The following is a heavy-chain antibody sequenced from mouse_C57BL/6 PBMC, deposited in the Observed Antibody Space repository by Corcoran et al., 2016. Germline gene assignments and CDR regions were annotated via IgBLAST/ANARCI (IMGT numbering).Heavy chain of an antibody. CDR2: INPNNGGT. Sequence: EVQLQQSGPELVKHGASVKISCKASGYTFTDYYMNWVKQSHGKSLEWIGDINPNNGGTSYNQKFKGKATLTVDKSSSTAYMELRSLTSEDSAVYYCARGDDDALRYAMDYWGQGTAVTVSS. J-gene: IGHJ4*01. CDR3: ARGDDDALRYAMDY. CDR1: GYTFTDYY. V-gene: IGHV1-26*01. D-gene: IGHD2-4*01.